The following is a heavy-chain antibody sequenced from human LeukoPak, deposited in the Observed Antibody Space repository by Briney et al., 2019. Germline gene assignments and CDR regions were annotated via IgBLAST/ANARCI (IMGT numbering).Heavy chain of an antibody. J-gene: IGHJ4*02. CDR2: IYSGGST. CDR3: ARAEVGSSGYCNY. D-gene: IGHD3-22*01. CDR1: GFTVSSNY. Sequence: GGSLRLSCAASGFTVSSNYMSWVRQAPGKGLQWASVIYSGGSTYYADSVKGRFTISRDNSKNTLYLQMNSLRAEDTAVYYCARAEVGSSGYCNYWGQGTLVTVSS. V-gene: IGHV3-53*01.